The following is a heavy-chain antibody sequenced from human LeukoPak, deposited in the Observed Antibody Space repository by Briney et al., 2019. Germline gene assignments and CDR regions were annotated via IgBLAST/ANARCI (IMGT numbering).Heavy chain of an antibody. V-gene: IGHV3-48*03. CDR2: ITTSGDDM. Sequence: GGSLRLSCTASGFTFSSYEMNWVRQAPGKGLEWVSSITTSGDDMYYADSVKGRFTISRDNAKNSLYLQMNSLKAEDTAVYFCVSNYYYTMDVWGQGTTVTVSS. J-gene: IGHJ6*02. CDR3: VSNYYYTMDV. CDR1: GFTFSSYE.